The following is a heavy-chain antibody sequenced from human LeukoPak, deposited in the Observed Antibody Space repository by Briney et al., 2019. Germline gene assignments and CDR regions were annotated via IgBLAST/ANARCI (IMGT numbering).Heavy chain of an antibody. V-gene: IGHV4-34*01. J-gene: IGHJ4*02. CDR1: GGSFSGYY. D-gene: IGHD3-22*01. CDR3: ARGHRAYYYDSSGPDY. CDR2: INHSGST. Sequence: SETPSLICAVYGGSFSGYYWSWIRQPPGKGLEWIGEINHSGSTNYNPSLKSRVTISVDTSKNQFSLKLSSVTAADTAVYYCARGHRAYYYDSSGPDYWGQGTLVTVSS.